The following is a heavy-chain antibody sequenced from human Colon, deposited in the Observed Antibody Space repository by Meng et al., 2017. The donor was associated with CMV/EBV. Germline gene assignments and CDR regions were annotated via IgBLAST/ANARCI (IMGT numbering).Heavy chain of an antibody. J-gene: IGHJ4*02. CDR2: IIPIFGTA. D-gene: IGHD1-1*01. V-gene: IGHV1-69*05. CDR3: AGGTTGTEGGGDY. CDR1: GGTFSSYA. Sequence: SVKVSCKASGGTFSSYAISWVRQAPGQGLEWMGGIIPIFGTANYAQKFQGRVTITTDESTSTAYVELSSLRPEDPAVYYGAGGTTGTEGGGDYWGQGTLVTVSS.